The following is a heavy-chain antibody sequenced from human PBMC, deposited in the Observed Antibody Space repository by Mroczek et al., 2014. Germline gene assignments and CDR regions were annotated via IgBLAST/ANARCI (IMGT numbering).Heavy chain of an antibody. Sequence: QVQLVESGAEVKKPGSSVKVSCKASGGTFSSYTISWVRQAPGQGLEWMGRIIPILGIANYAQKFQGRVTITADKSTSTAYMELSSLRSEDTAVYYCASHYGDGESAEGDAFDIWGQGTMVTVSS. D-gene: IGHD4-17*01. CDR1: GGTFSSYT. V-gene: IGHV1-69*02. CDR3: ASHYGDGESAEGDAFDI. J-gene: IGHJ3*02. CDR2: IIPILGIA.